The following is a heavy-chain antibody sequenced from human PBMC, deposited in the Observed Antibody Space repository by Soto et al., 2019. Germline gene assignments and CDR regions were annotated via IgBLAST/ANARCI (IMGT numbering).Heavy chain of an antibody. CDR1: GFTFVDFG. D-gene: IGHD6-19*01. V-gene: IGHV3-49*03. J-gene: IGHJ4*02. CDR3: TRGVPAVSWYYFDS. CDR2: IRAKAYGETP. Sequence: GGALRLSCTTSGFTFVDFGMSWFRQAPGKGLEWVALIRAKAYGETPQYAAYVKGRSSISRDDPKTNAHLQMNSLRTEETAIYYCTRGVPAVSWYYFDSWGQGTLVTVSS.